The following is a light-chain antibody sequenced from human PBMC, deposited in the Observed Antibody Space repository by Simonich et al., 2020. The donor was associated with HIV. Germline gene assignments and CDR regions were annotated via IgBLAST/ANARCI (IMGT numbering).Light chain of an antibody. CDR3: SSYTSNSTWV. CDR2: GVN. CDR1: SSDVRGYNF. J-gene: IGLJ3*02. Sequence: QSALTQPASVSASPGQSITISCTGTSSDVRGYNFVSWYQQHPGKAPKLLIYGVNKRPSGGSNRFAGSKSGNAASLTISGLQAEDEANYHCSSYTSNSTWVFGGGTKLTVL. V-gene: IGLV2-14*03.